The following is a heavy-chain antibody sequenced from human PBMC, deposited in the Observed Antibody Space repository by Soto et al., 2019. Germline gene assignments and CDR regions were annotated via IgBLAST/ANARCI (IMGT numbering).Heavy chain of an antibody. CDR3: ARRNYVGLYFHY. CDR1: GFTFSSYA. J-gene: IGHJ4*02. V-gene: IGHV3-23*01. D-gene: IGHD1-7*01. Sequence: EVQLLESGGGLVQPGGSLRLSCAASGFTFSSYAMSWVRQAPGKGLEWVSVISGSGDSTYYACSVKGRFTISRDNSKNTLYLQMTRLSTEDTAVYYCARRNYVGLYFHYWGQGTLVPVSS. CDR2: ISGSGDST.